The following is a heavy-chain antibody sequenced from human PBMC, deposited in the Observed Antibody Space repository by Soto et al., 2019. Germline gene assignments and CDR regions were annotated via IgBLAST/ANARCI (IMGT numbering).Heavy chain of an antibody. D-gene: IGHD2-21*02. Sequence: PSETLSLTCTVSGGSISSGGYYWSWIRQHPGKGLEWIGYIYYSGSTYYNPSLKSRVTISVDTSKNQFSLKLSSVTAADTAVYYCARDERTDVDYYYYGMDVWGQGTTVTVSS. CDR1: GGSISSGGYY. CDR3: ARDERTDVDYYYYGMDV. V-gene: IGHV4-31*03. J-gene: IGHJ6*02. CDR2: IYYSGST.